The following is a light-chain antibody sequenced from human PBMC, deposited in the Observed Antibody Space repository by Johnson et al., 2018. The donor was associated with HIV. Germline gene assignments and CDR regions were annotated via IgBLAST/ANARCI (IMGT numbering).Light chain of an antibody. J-gene: IGLJ1*01. CDR1: SSNIGNNY. V-gene: IGLV1-51*02. Sequence: QSVLTQPPSVSAAPGQKVTISCSGSSSNIGNNYVSWYQQLPGTAPKLLIYENNKRPSRIPARFSGSKSGTSATLGITGLQTGDEADYYCGTWDSSLSVFVFGTGTKVSVL. CDR3: GTWDSSLSVFV. CDR2: ENN.